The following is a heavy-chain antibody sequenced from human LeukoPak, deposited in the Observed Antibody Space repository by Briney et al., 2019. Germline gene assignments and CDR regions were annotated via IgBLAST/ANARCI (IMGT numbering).Heavy chain of an antibody. D-gene: IGHD1-26*01. V-gene: IGHV4-34*01. CDR2: INHSGST. CDR3: ASLRERSYYARGFDY. Sequence: PSETLSLTCAVYGGSFSGYYWSWIRQPPGKGLEWIGEINHSGSTNYNPSLKSRVTISVDTPKNQFSLKLSSVTAADTAVYHCASLRERSYYARGFDYWGRGTLVTVSS. CDR1: GGSFSGYY. J-gene: IGHJ4*02.